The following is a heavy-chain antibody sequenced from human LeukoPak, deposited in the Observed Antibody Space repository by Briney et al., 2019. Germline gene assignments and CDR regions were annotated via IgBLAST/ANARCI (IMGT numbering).Heavy chain of an antibody. D-gene: IGHD5-12*01. J-gene: IGHJ4*02. Sequence: SETLSLTCTVSGDSISSGGYYWSWIRQHPGKGLEWIGYISYSGNTYYNPSLKSRAAISADTPKNQFSLKLSSTTAADTAVYYWARAPVATPSEFDYWGQGTLVTVSS. CDR1: GDSISSGGYY. CDR2: ISYSGNT. V-gene: IGHV4-31*03. CDR3: ARAPVATPSEFDY.